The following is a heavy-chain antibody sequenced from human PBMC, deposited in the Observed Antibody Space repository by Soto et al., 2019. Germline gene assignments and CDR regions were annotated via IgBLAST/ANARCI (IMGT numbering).Heavy chain of an antibody. Sequence: PGGSLRLSCATSGFAFSNYGIHWVRQAPGKGLEGGVVKWLFARGGNEYYADSVKGRFAISRADSKHTAYLEMKSPRAEDTAVYHCGRDTYSGTRYYFDFWGQGTQVTVSS. V-gene: IGHV3-33*01. CDR2: KWLFARGGNE. CDR1: GFAFSNYG. D-gene: IGHD1-26*01. CDR3: GRDTYSGTRYYFDF. J-gene: IGHJ4*02.